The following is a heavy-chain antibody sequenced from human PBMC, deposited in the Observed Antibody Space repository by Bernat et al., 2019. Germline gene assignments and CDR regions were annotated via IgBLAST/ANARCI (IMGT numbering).Heavy chain of an antibody. V-gene: IGHV4-34*01. Sequence: QVQLQQWGAGLLRPSGTLSLTCAVYGGSFRGYYWSWIRQPPGKGREWIGEINHSGSTNYNPSLKSRVTISVDTSKNQFSLKLSSVTAADTAVYYCASRKQRGWFDPWGQGTLVTVSS. CDR3: ASRKQRGWFDP. CDR1: GGSFRGYY. CDR2: INHSGST. D-gene: IGHD6-25*01. J-gene: IGHJ5*02.